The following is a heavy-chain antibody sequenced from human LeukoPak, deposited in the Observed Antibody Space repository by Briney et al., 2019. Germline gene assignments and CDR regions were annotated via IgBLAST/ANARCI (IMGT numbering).Heavy chain of an antibody. D-gene: IGHD3-10*01. Sequence: SVKVSCKASGGTFSSYAISWVRQAPGQGLEWMGGIIPIFGTANYAQKFQGRVTITTDKSTSTAYMELSSLRSEDTAVYYCAREVGYYYGSGSYSHWGQGTLVTVSS. CDR2: IIPIFGTA. CDR3: AREVGYYYGSGSYSH. CDR1: GGTFSSYA. V-gene: IGHV1-69*05. J-gene: IGHJ4*02.